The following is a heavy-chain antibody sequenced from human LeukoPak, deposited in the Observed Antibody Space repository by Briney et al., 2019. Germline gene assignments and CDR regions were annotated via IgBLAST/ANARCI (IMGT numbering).Heavy chain of an antibody. D-gene: IGHD3-10*01. CDR2: ISAYNGNT. CDR1: CYTFTSYG. Sequence: ASVKVSCKASCYTFTSYGISWVRQAPGQGLEWMGWISAYNGNTNYAQKLQGRVTMTTDTSTSTAYMELRSLRSDDTAVYYCARVADYYGSGSYYNSGGGDFDYWGQGTLVTVSS. CDR3: ARVADYYGSGSYYNSGGGDFDY. J-gene: IGHJ4*02. V-gene: IGHV1-18*01.